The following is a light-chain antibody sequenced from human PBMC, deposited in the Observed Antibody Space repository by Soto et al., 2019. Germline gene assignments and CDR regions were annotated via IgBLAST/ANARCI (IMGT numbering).Light chain of an antibody. Sequence: TRSPCTLYLSKGERATLSCRSSQSVSSYLAWYQQKPGQAPRLLIHGASTRAPGFPARFSGSGSGTDFTLTISRLEPEDFAVYYCQQYGSSPPPFGQG. J-gene: IGKJ5*01. CDR1: QSVSSY. V-gene: IGKV3-20*01. CDR3: QQYGSSPPP. CDR2: GAS.